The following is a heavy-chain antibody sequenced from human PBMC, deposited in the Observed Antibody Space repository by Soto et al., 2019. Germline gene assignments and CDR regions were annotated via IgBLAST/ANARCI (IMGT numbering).Heavy chain of an antibody. Sequence: GASVKVSCKASGYTFTSYGISWVRQAPGQGLEWMGWISAYNGNTNYAQKLQGRVTMTTDTSTSTAYMELRSLRSDDTAVYFCARHSGYTWAYGLDVWGQGSTVTVSS. CDR2: ISAYNGNT. V-gene: IGHV1-18*01. CDR1: GYTFTSYG. D-gene: IGHD5-12*01. J-gene: IGHJ6*02. CDR3: ARHSGYTWAYGLDV.